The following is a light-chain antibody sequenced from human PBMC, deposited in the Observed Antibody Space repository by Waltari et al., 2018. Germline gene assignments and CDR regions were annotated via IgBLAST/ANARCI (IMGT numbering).Light chain of an antibody. J-gene: IGKJ1*01. CDR3: LQYYGTPRT. V-gene: IGKV4-1*01. CDR2: WAS. CDR1: QNILYSSDNQNY. Sequence: DIVMTQSPDSLAVSLGERATINCKSSQNILYSSDNQNYLAWYQQKPGQAPKLLIYWASTRGSGVPDRFSGSGSGTDFTLTISSLQAEDVAVYYCLQYYGTPRTFDQGTKVEIK.